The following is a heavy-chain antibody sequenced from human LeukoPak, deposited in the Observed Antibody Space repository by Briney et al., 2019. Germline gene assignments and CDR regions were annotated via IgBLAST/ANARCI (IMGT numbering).Heavy chain of an antibody. J-gene: IGHJ4*02. D-gene: IGHD6-19*01. Sequence: GGSLRLSCAASGFTFSSYAMHWVRQAPGKGLEWVAVISYDGSNKYYADSVKGRLTISRDNSKNTLYLQMNSLRAEDTAVYYCARDPIAVDGNTGYFDYWGQGTLVTVSS. V-gene: IGHV3-30*04. CDR3: ARDPIAVDGNTGYFDY. CDR2: ISYDGSNK. CDR1: GFTFSSYA.